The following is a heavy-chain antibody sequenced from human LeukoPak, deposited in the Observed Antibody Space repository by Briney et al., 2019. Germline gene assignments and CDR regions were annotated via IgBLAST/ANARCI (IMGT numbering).Heavy chain of an antibody. Sequence: ASVNVSCKASGGTFTSYTISWVRQAPGQGLEWMGRIIPILGIANYAQKFQGRVTITADKSTSTAYMELSSLRSEDTAVYYCATCPGGDYDSSGYYVDWFDPWGQGTLVTVSS. D-gene: IGHD3-22*01. CDR1: GGTFTSYT. CDR3: ATCPGGDYDSSGYYVDWFDP. V-gene: IGHV1-69*02. CDR2: IIPILGIA. J-gene: IGHJ5*02.